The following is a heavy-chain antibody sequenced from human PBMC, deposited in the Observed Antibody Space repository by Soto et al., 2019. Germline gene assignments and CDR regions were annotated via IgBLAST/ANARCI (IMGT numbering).Heavy chain of an antibody. CDR1: GGPYNKYT. V-gene: IGHV1-69*02. Sequence: QVQLVQSGTEVKKPGSSVTVSCKASGGPYNKYTISWVRQAPGQGLEWMGRTIPIFDITNYAQKFQGRVTITGDKSTSTVYMDLSSLSSEDTAVYYCARSLLGDTYDSEGLDNWGQGTLVTVSS. CDR3: ARSLLGDTYDSEGLDN. D-gene: IGHD3-22*01. CDR2: TIPIFDIT. J-gene: IGHJ4*02.